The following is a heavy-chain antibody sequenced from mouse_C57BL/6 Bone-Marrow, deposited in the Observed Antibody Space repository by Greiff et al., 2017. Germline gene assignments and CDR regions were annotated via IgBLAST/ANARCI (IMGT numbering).Heavy chain of an antibody. Sequence: VQLQQPGAELVKPGASVKLSCKASGYTFTSYWMHWVKQRPGQGLEWIGMIHPNSGSTNYNEKFKSKATLTVDKSSSTAYMQLSSLTCEDSAVYYCARERWLRAWCAYWGQGTLVTVSA. D-gene: IGHD2-3*01. CDR1: GYTFTSYW. J-gene: IGHJ3*01. CDR2: IHPNSGST. V-gene: IGHV1-64*01. CDR3: ARERWLRAWCAY.